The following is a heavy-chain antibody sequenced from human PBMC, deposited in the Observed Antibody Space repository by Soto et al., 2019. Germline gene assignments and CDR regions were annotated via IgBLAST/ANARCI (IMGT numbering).Heavy chain of an antibody. J-gene: IGHJ4*02. D-gene: IGHD6-13*01. V-gene: IGHV3-23*01. CDR1: GFSFVNYA. CDR2: LSGSGTST. CDR3: ARGGRGAYSSSWFDC. Sequence: LRLSFAASGFSFVNYAMNWVRQAPGKGLEWVSGLSGSGTSTYYADSVKGRFTISRDNSRDTLFLQMNSLTADDTAVYYCARGGRGAYSSSWFDCWGQGTLVTVSS.